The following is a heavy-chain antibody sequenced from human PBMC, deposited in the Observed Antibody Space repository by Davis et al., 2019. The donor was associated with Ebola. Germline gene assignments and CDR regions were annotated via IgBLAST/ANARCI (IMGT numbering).Heavy chain of an antibody. CDR2: MNPNSGNT. Sequence: ASVKVSCKASGYTFTSYDINWVRQATGQGLEWMGWMNPNSGNTGYAQKFQGRVTMTRNTSISTAYMELSSLRSEDTAVYYCARGGRGYSSGWYLYYYYGMDVWGQGTTVTVSS. CDR1: GYTFTSYD. V-gene: IGHV1-8*01. J-gene: IGHJ6*02. CDR3: ARGGRGYSSGWYLYYYYGMDV. D-gene: IGHD6-19*01.